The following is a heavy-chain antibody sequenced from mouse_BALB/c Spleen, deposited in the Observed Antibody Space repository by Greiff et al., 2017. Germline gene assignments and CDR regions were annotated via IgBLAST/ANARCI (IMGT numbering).Heavy chain of an antibody. V-gene: IGHV5-4*02. CDR2: ISDGGSYT. Sequence: EVKLMESGGGLVKPGGSLKLSCAASGFTFSDYYMYWVRQTPEKRLEWVATISDGGSYTYYPDSVKGRFTISRDNAKNNLYLQMSSLKSEDTAMYYCARGYGNYDYFDYWGQGTTLTVSS. CDR1: GFTFSDYY. J-gene: IGHJ2*01. CDR3: ARGYGNYDYFDY. D-gene: IGHD2-1*01.